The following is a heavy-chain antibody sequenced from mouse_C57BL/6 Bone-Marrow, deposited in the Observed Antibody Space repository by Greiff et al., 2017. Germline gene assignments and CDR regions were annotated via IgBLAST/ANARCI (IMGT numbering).Heavy chain of an antibody. CDR3: SYGYDWFAY. V-gene: IGHV14-4*01. CDR1: GFNIKDDY. J-gene: IGHJ3*01. CDR2: IDPENGDT. D-gene: IGHD2-2*01. Sequence: VQLQQSGAELVRPGASVKLSCTASGFNIKDDYMHWVKQRPEPGLEWIGWIDPENGDTDYASKFQGKATITADTSFNTSYLQLSSLRSEDTADYYWSYGYDWFAYWGQGTLVTVSA.